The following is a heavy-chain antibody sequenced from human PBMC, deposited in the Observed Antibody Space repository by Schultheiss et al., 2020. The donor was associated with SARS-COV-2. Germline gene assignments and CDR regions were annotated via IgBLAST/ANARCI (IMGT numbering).Heavy chain of an antibody. CDR1: GFTFSSYA. Sequence: GGSLRLSCAASGFTFSSYAMSWVRQAPGKGLEWVAVIWYDGSNKYYADSVKGRFTISRDNSKNTLYLQMNSLRAEDTAVYYCARDDHVHGRRRWHSSSWRYWGQGTLVTVSS. V-gene: IGHV3-33*08. D-gene: IGHD6-6*01. CDR3: ARDDHVHGRRRWHSSSWRY. CDR2: IWYDGSNK. J-gene: IGHJ4*02.